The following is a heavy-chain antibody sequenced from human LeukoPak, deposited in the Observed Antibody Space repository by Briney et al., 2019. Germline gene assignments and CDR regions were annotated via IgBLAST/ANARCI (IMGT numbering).Heavy chain of an antibody. J-gene: IGHJ1*01. V-gene: IGHV1-69*05. CDR3: ARSTGRSSSGWYRSREYFQH. Sequence: ASVKVSCKASGGTFSSYAISWVRQAPGQGLEWMGRIIPIFGTANYAQKFQGRVTITTDESTSTAYMELSSLRSEDTAVYYCARSTGRSSSGWYRSREYFQHWGQGTLVTVSS. CDR2: IIPIFGTA. CDR1: GGTFSSYA. D-gene: IGHD6-19*01.